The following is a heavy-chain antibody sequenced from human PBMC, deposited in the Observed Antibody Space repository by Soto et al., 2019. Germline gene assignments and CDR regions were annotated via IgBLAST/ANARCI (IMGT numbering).Heavy chain of an antibody. CDR1: GYRFSSSW. J-gene: IGHJ6*04. D-gene: IGHD3-9*01. V-gene: IGHV5-51*01. CDR2: IYPGDSDT. CDR3: ATGRNRYYTSFTGWDGMDV. Sequence: PGESLKISCKDSGYRFSSSWVAWVRQMSVKGLEWMGIIYPGDSDTSYSPSFQGQVTLSADKSIPTAYLQWSSLTASDTAMYYCATGRNRYYTSFTGWDGMDVWGEGNTLTVGS.